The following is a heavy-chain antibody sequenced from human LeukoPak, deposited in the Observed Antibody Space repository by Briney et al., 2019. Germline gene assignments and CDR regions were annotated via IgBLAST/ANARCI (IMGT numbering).Heavy chain of an antibody. D-gene: IGHD2-2*01. Sequence: GGSLRLSCAASGFTFSSYSMNWVRQAPGKGLEWVSYIGSSSRIIYYADSVKGRFTISRDNAKNSLYLQMNSLRAEDTAVYYCARRYCSSTDCLFDYWGQGTLVTVSS. CDR3: ARRYCSSTDCLFDY. CDR1: GFTFSSYS. CDR2: IGSSSRII. J-gene: IGHJ4*02. V-gene: IGHV3-48*01.